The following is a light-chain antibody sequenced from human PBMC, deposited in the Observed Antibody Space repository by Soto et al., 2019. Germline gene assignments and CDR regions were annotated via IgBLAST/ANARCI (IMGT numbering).Light chain of an antibody. Sequence: QSVLTQPASVSGSPGQSITISCTGTSSDVGGYNRVSWYQQHPGKAPKLVIYDVSSRPSGVSNRFSGSKSGSTASLTISGLQAEDEADYYCSSYSSSSTLLGGGTKLTVL. CDR1: SSDVGGYNR. V-gene: IGLV2-14*03. J-gene: IGLJ2*01. CDR3: SSYSSSSTL. CDR2: DVS.